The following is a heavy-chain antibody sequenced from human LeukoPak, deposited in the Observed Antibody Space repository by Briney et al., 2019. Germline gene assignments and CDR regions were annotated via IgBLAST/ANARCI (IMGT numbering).Heavy chain of an antibody. CDR2: INAYNGNT. Sequence: GASVKVSCKASGYTFASYGINWVRQAPGQGLEWMGWINAYNGNTNYSQKLQGRVTMTTDTSTSTAYMELRSLRSDDTAVYYCARIEYYYDSSGYYSFDYWGQGTLVTVSS. CDR1: GYTFASYG. D-gene: IGHD3-22*01. CDR3: ARIEYYYDSSGYYSFDY. V-gene: IGHV1-18*01. J-gene: IGHJ4*02.